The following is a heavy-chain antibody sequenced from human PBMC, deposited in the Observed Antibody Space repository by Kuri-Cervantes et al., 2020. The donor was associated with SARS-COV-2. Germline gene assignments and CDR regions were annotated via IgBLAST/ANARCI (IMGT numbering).Heavy chain of an antibody. J-gene: IGHJ5*02. D-gene: IGHD6-19*01. CDR2: TYYRSKWYN. V-gene: IGHV6-1*01. Sequence: SETLSLTCAISGDSVSSNSAAWNWIRQSPSRGLEWLGRTYYRSKWYNDYAVSVKSRITINPDTSKNQFSLKLRSVTAADTAVYYCARDRSGSGLSWFDPWGQGTLVTVYS. CDR3: ARDRSGSGLSWFDP. CDR1: GDSVSSNSAA.